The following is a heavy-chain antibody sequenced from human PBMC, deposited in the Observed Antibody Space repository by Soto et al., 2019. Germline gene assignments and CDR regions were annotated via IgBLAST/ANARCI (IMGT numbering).Heavy chain of an antibody. V-gene: IGHV4-31*03. D-gene: IGHD1-1*01. J-gene: IGHJ5*02. CDR2: IFSSGTT. Sequence: QVQLQESGPGLVKPSQTLSLTCTVSGGSISSGGYFWSWIRQPPGKGLEWIGQIFSSGTTYYNPSLKRRVTISVDTSKNQFSLTPSSVTAADTAVYFCATGVLSWGQGPLVTVSS. CDR3: ATGVLS. CDR1: GGSISSGGYF.